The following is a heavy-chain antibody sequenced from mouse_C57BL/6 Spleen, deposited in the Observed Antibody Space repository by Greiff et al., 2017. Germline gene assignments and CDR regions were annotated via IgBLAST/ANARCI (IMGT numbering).Heavy chain of an antibody. CDR2: IYPGSGST. D-gene: IGHD1-1*01. Sequence: VQLQQPGAELVKPGASVKMSCKASGYTFTSYWITWVKQRPGQGLEWIGDIYPGSGSTNYNEKFKSKATLTVDTSSSTAYMQISSLTSEDSAVYYCARRGYYGFYAMDYWGQGTSVTVSS. V-gene: IGHV1-55*01. CDR3: ARRGYYGFYAMDY. J-gene: IGHJ4*01. CDR1: GYTFTSYW.